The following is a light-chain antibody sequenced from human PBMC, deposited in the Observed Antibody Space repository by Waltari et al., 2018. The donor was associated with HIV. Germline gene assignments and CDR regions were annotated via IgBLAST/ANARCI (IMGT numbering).Light chain of an antibody. J-gene: IGLJ3*02. CDR1: SPNIGNHD. CDR2: GNN. V-gene: IGLV1-51*01. Sequence: QSVLTQPPSVSAAPGQTVTISCTGSSPNIGNHDVSWYQQLPGTAPKLLIYGNNKRPSGTPDRFSGSKSGTSATLCITGLQTGDEADYYCGTWDSSLSAVFGGGTKLTVL. CDR3: GTWDSSLSAV.